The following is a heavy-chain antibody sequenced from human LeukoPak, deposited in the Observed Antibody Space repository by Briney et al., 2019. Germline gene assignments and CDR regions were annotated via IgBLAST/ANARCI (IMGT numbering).Heavy chain of an antibody. D-gene: IGHD3-16*01. Sequence: SETLSLTCAVYGGSFSGYYWSWIRQPPGKGLEWIGEINHSGRTNYNPSLKSRVTISVDTSKNQFSLKLSYVTAADTAVYYCSETNRRGLCCYHFYFWGQGTLVTVSS. J-gene: IGHJ4*02. CDR1: GGSFSGYY. CDR2: INHSGRT. V-gene: IGHV4-34*01. CDR3: SETNRRGLCCYHFYF.